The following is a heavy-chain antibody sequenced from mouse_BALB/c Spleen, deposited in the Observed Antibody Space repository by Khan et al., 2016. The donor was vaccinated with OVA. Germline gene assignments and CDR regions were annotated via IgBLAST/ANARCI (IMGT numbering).Heavy chain of an antibody. D-gene: IGHD2-14*01. CDR3: AREGAYYRSDGWFAY. V-gene: IGHV1-4*01. J-gene: IGHJ3*01. Sequence: QVQLKQSGAELARPGASVKMSCKASGYTFTTYTIHWVKQRPGQGLEWIGYIIPSNDYTNYNQKFKDRATLTADKSSRTASLQLSSLTSEDSAVYYGAREGAYYRSDGWFAYWGQGTLVTVSA. CDR1: GYTFTTYT. CDR2: IIPSNDYT.